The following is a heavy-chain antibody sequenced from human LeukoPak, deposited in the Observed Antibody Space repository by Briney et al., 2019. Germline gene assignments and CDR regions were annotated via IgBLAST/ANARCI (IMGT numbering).Heavy chain of an antibody. CDR1: GGTFSSYA. CDR3: ESLRRIYFDWWLPFDP. J-gene: IGHJ5*02. D-gene: IGHD3-9*01. CDR2: IIPIIDTA. V-gene: IGHV1-69*05. Sequence: GASVKVSRKASGGTFSSYAISWVRQAPGQGLEWLGGIIPIIDTANYAQKFQGRVTMTRNTSISTAYMELSSLRSEDTAVYYCESLRRIYFDWWLPFDPWGQGTLVTVSS.